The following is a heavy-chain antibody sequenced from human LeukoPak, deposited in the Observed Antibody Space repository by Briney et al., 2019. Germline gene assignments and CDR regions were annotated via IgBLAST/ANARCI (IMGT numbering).Heavy chain of an antibody. CDR3: ARDRQRGYSYGLDY. J-gene: IGHJ4*02. D-gene: IGHD5-18*01. CDR1: GFTFSSYE. CDR2: ISSSGSTI. Sequence: PGGSLRLSCAASGFTFSSYEMNWVRQAPGKGLEWVSYISSSGSTIYYADSVKGRFTISRDNAKNSLYLQMNSLRAEDTAVYYCARDRQRGYSYGLDYWGQGTLVTVSS. V-gene: IGHV3-48*03.